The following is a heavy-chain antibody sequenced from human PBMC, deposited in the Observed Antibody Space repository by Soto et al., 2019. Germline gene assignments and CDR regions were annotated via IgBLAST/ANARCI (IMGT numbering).Heavy chain of an antibody. CDR2: FNPNSGDT. CDR3: AREASSVISLDY. V-gene: IGHV1-2*02. Sequence: GASVKVSCKASGYIFTAYSMHWVRQAPGQGLEWVGWFNPNSGDTIYAQKFQGRVTLTRDTSISTAYMELYSLRSDDTAVYYCAREASSVISLDYFFQGTLVTVSS. CDR1: GYIFTAYS. D-gene: IGHD2-21*01. J-gene: IGHJ4*02.